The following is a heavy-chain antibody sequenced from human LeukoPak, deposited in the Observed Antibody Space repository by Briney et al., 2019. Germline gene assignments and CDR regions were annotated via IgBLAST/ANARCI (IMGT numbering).Heavy chain of an antibody. J-gene: IGHJ4*02. CDR1: GGSISSYY. V-gene: IGHV4-59*01. CDR3: ARGRGRITAMVPFDY. Sequence: SETLSLTCTVSGGSISSYYWSWIRQPPGKGLEWIGYIYYSGSTNYNPSLKSRVTISVDTSKNQFSLKLSSVTAADTAVYYCARGRGRITAMVPFDYWGQGTLVTVSS. D-gene: IGHD5-18*01. CDR2: IYYSGST.